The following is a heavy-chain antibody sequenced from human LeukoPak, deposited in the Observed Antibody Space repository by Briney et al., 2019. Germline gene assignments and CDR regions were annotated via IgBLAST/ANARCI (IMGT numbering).Heavy chain of an antibody. CDR2: ISSSGSTK. CDR1: GFTFSNYY. CDR3: ARDFTYGPN. Sequence: PGGSLRLSCVGSGFTFSNYYMSWIRQAPQRGLEWVSLISSSGSTKYYADSLKGRFTISRDNAKNSLYLQMDSLRAEDTAVYYCARDFTYGPNWGQGTLVTVSS. V-gene: IGHV3-11*04. J-gene: IGHJ4*02. D-gene: IGHD3-10*01.